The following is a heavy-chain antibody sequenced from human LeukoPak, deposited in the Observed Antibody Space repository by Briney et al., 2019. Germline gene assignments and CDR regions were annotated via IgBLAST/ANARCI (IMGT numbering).Heavy chain of an antibody. CDR3: ARPFWLSGGSCYPGNWFDP. Sequence: SQTLSLTCAISGDSVSSNSAAWNWIRQSPSRGLEWLGRTYYRSKWYNDYAVSVKSRITINPDTSKNQFSLQLNSVTPEDTAVYYCARPFWLSGGSCYPGNWFDPWGQGTLVTVSS. CDR1: GDSVSSNSAA. V-gene: IGHV6-1*01. CDR2: TYYRSKWYN. D-gene: IGHD2-15*01. J-gene: IGHJ5*02.